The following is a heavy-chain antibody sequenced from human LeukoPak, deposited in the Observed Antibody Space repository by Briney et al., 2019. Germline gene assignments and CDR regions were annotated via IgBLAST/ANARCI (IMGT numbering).Heavy chain of an antibody. CDR2: MNPNSGNT. D-gene: IGHD3-22*01. J-gene: IGHJ4*02. V-gene: IGHV1-8*01. CDR3: ARAVDDSSGAYYFDY. Sequence: ASVTVSCTASGYTFTSYDINWVRQATGQGLEWMGWMNPNSGNTGYAQKFQGRVTMTRNTSISTAYMELSSLRSEDTAVYYCARAVDDSSGAYYFDYWGQGTLVTVSS. CDR1: GYTFTSYD.